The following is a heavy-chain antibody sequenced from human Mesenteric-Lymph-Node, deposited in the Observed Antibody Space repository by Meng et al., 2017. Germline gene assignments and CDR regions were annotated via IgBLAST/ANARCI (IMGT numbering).Heavy chain of an antibody. D-gene: IGHD7-27*01. V-gene: IGHV4-39*07. CDR3: ARGRNGGATQDYYGMDV. J-gene: IGHJ6*02. Sequence: GSLRLSCTVSGGSISSSSYYWGWIRQPPGKGLEWIGSIYYSGSTYYNPSLKSRVTISVDTSKNQFSLNLNSVTAADTAVYYCARGRNGGATQDYYGMDVWGQGTTVTVSS. CDR2: IYYSGST. CDR1: GGSISSSSYY.